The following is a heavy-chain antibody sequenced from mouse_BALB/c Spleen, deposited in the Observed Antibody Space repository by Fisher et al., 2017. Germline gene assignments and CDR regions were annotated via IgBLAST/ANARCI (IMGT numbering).Heavy chain of an antibody. CDR3: TRDGNYAMDY. V-gene: IGHV1-69*02. J-gene: IGHJ4*01. Sequence: KFKGKATLTVDKSSSTAYMQLSSPTSEDSAVYYCTRDGNYAMDYWGQGASVTVSS. D-gene: IGHD2-1*01.